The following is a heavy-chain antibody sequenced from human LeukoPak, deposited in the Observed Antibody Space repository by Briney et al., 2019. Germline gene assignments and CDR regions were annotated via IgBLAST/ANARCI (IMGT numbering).Heavy chain of an antibody. CDR1: GGSISSNSYY. Sequence: SETLSLTCTVSGGSISSNSYYWGWIRQPPGKGLEWIGSIYSGSTYYNPSLNIRVTISVDTSKNQFSLNLRSVTAADTAVYYCATLTGGDDAFDIWGQGTMVTVSS. J-gene: IGHJ3*02. CDR2: IYSGST. V-gene: IGHV4-39*07. D-gene: IGHD4-23*01. CDR3: ATLTGGDDAFDI.